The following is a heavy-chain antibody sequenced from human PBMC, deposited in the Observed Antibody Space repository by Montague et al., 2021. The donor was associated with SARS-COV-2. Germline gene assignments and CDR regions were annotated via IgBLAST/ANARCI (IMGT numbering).Heavy chain of an antibody. V-gene: IGHV3-9*01. J-gene: IGHJ6*02. CDR1: GFTFGDYA. D-gene: IGHD6-13*01. CDR3: AKGIAAAGIGFYYYYYGMDV. CDR2: ISWNSGSI. Sequence: SLRLSCAASGFTFGDYAMHWVRQAPGKGLEWVSGISWNSGSIGYADSVKGRFTISRDNAKNSLYLQMNSLRAEDTALYYCAKGIAAAGIGFYYYYYGMDVWGQGTTVTVSS.